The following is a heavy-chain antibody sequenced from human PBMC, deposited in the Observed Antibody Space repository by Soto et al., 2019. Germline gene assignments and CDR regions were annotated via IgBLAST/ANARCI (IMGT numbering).Heavy chain of an antibody. J-gene: IGHJ4*02. CDR2: ISVSGGST. Sequence: HPGGSLRLSCAASVFTFSSYSMSWVRQAPGKGLEWVSAISVSGGSTYYADSVKGRFTISRDNSKNTLYLQMNSLRAEATAVYYCATDFRLTIEYWGQGTMVTVSS. D-gene: IGHD7-27*01. CDR3: ATDFRLTIEY. V-gene: IGHV3-23*01. CDR1: VFTFSSYS.